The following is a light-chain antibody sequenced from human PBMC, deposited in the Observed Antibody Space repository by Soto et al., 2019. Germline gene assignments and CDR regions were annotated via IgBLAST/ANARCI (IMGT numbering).Light chain of an antibody. Sequence: EMVLTQSPGTLSLSPMEIATAAFMASHSVSTNFLAWYQQKPGQAPRLLIYGTSTRAAGIPDRFSGSGSGTDFTLTVSRLEPEDSAVYHCQQYGTSSWTFGQGTKVDIK. J-gene: IGKJ1*01. CDR1: HSVSTNF. CDR3: QQYGTSSWT. V-gene: IGKV3-20*01. CDR2: GTS.